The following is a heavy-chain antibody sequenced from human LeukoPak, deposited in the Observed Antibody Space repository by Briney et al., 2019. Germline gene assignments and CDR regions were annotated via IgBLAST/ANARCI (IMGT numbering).Heavy chain of an antibody. D-gene: IGHD3-9*01. J-gene: IGHJ4*02. CDR3: ARDIRYFDWLSPYYFDY. V-gene: IGHV4-38-2*02. Sequence: KTSETLSLTCAVSGYPISSGYYWGWIRPPPGKGLEGIGSIYHSGSTYYNPSLKSRVTISVDTSKNQFSLKLSSVTAADTAVYYCARDIRYFDWLSPYYFDYWGQGTLVTVSS. CDR2: IYHSGST. CDR1: GYPISSGYY.